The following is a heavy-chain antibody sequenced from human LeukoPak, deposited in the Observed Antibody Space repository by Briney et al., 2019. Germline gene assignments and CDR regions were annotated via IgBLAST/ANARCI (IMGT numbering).Heavy chain of an antibody. J-gene: IGHJ4*02. CDR3: ASLAAAAQRDY. V-gene: IGHV3-74*01. D-gene: IGHD6-13*01. CDR2: INSDGSST. Sequence: GGSLRLSCAASGFTFSSYWMHWVRQAPGKGLVWVSRINSDGSSTSYADSVKGRFTISRDNAKNTLYLQVNSLRAEDTAVYYCASLAAAAQRDYWGQGTLVTVSS. CDR1: GFTFSSYW.